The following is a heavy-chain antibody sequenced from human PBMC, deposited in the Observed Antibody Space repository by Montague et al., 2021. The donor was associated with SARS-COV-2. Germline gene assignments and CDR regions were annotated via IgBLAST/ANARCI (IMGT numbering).Heavy chain of an antibody. CDR3: ARAVGSSWSYYYYYYMDV. Sequence: SLRLSCAASGFTFSRYDMHWVRQATGKGLEWVSAIGTAGDTYYPGSVXGLCTISRENAKNSLYLQMNSLRAGDTAVYYCARAVGSSWSYYYYYYMDVWGKGTTVTVSS. J-gene: IGHJ6*03. CDR2: IGTAGDT. D-gene: IGHD6-13*01. CDR1: GFTFSRYD. V-gene: IGHV3-13*04.